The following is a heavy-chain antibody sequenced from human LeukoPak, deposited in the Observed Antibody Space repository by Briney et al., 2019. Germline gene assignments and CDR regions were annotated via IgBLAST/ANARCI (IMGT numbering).Heavy chain of an antibody. D-gene: IGHD4-17*01. V-gene: IGHV4-39*01. CDR3: ARGGALGAFDI. CDR1: GGSISSSSYY. Sequence: SETLSLTCTVSGGSISSSSYYWGWLRQPPGKGLEWIGGIYYSGNTYYNPSLKSRVTISVDASKNQFSLNLSSVTAADTAVYYCARGGALGAFDIWGRGTMVTVSS. CDR2: IYYSGNT. J-gene: IGHJ3*02.